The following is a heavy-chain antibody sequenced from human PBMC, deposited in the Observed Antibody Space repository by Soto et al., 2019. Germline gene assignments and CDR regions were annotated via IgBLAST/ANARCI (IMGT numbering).Heavy chain of an antibody. D-gene: IGHD2-2*01. Sequence: GGSLRLSCAASGFTFSDYYMTWIRQAPGKGLEWVSYISNSGDVIYYTDSVKVRLTISRDNAKNSLFLQMNSLRAEDTAVYYCARERSSITTWFDPWGQGTLVTVSS. V-gene: IGHV3-11*01. CDR1: GFTFSDYY. J-gene: IGHJ5*02. CDR3: ARERSSITTWFDP. CDR2: ISNSGDVI.